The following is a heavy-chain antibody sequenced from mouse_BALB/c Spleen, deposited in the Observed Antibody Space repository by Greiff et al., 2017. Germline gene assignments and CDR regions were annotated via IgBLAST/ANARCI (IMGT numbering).Heavy chain of an antibody. CDR2: IYPSDSYT. D-gene: IGHD2-10*02. CDR3: TRGGYGNYRFAY. J-gene: IGHJ3*01. V-gene: IGHV1-69*02. CDR1: GYTFTSYW. Sequence: QVQLQQPGAELVRPGASVKLSCKASGYTFTSYWINWVKQRPGQGLEWIGNIYPSDSYTNYNQKFKDKATLTVDKSSSTAYMQLSSRTSEDSAVYYCTRGGYGNYRFAYWGQGTLVTVSA.